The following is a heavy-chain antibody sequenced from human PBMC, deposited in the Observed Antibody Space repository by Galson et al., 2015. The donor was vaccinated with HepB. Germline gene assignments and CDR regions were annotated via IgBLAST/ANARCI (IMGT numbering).Heavy chain of an antibody. Sequence: SLRLSCAASGFTFSSYGMHWVRQAPGKGLEWVAVISYDGSNKYYADSVKGRFTISRDNSKNTLYLQMNSLRAEDAAVYYCAKEKVIVVVVAELDYWGQGTLVTVSS. D-gene: IGHD2-15*01. V-gene: IGHV3-30*18. CDR1: GFTFSSYG. CDR3: AKEKVIVVVVAELDY. J-gene: IGHJ4*02. CDR2: ISYDGSNK.